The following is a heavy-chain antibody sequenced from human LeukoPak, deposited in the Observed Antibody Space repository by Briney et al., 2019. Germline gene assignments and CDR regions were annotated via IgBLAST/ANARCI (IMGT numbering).Heavy chain of an antibody. CDR1: GGTFSSYA. J-gene: IGHJ3*02. CDR2: IIPIFGTA. D-gene: IGHD2-2*01. V-gene: IGHV1-69*05. Sequence: ASVKVSCKASGGTFSSYAISWVRQAPGQGLEWMGGIIPIFGTANYAQKLQGRVTMTTDTSTSTAYMELRSLRSDDTAVYYCARAVGSDSGVVGLNDAFDIWGQGTMVTVSS. CDR3: ARAVGSDSGVVGLNDAFDI.